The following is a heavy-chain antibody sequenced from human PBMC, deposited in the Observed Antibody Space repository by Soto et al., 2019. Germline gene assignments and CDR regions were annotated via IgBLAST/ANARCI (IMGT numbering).Heavy chain of an antibody. CDR1: GFTFGSYA. CDR2: ISGSGGST. Sequence: EVQLLESGGGLVQPGGSLRLSCAASGFTFGSYAMSWVRQAPGKGLEWVSAISGSGGSTYYADSVKGRFTVSRDNSKKTLYLLMNSLRAEDTAVYYCAKGGDGWYWRFDYWGQGTLVTVCS. D-gene: IGHD6-19*01. J-gene: IGHJ4*02. V-gene: IGHV3-23*01. CDR3: AKGGDGWYWRFDY.